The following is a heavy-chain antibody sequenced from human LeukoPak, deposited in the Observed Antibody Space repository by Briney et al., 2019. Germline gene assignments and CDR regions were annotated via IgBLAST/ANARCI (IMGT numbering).Heavy chain of an antibody. D-gene: IGHD6-6*01. J-gene: IGHJ4*02. CDR2: IIPILGIA. CDR3: ARGGHYSSSSFDY. CDR1: GGTFSSYT. Sequence: SVKVSCKXSGGTFSSYTISWVRQAPGQGLEGMGRIIPILGIANYAQKFQGRVTITADKSTSTAYMELSSLRSEDTAVYYCARGGHYSSSSFDYWGQGTLVTVSS. V-gene: IGHV1-69*02.